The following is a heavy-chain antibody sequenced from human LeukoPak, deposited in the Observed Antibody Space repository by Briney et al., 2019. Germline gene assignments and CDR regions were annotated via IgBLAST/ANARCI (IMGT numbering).Heavy chain of an antibody. CDR3: ARADELGDHHIDS. Sequence: GASVKVSCKASGHTFTAYYIHWLRQAPGQGLEWMGWVNPNTGATMYAQKFQGRVTMTRDTSISTAYIDVSRLLSDDTAVYYCARADELGDHHIDSWGQGTLVTVSS. CDR1: GHTFTAYY. V-gene: IGHV1-2*02. CDR2: VNPNTGAT. J-gene: IGHJ4*02. D-gene: IGHD2-21*02.